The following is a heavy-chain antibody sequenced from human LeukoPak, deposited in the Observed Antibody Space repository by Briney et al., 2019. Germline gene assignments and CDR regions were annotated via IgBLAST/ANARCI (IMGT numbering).Heavy chain of an antibody. CDR2: IYYSGST. Sequence: SETLSLTCTVSGGSISSYYWSWIRQPPGKGLEWIGYIYYSGSTNYNPSLKSRVTISVDTSKNQFSLKLSSVTAADTAVYYCAREGAYYDFWSGYYTLRMCDYWGQGTLVTVSS. CDR1: GGSISSYY. J-gene: IGHJ4*02. CDR3: AREGAYYDFWSGYYTLRMCDY. D-gene: IGHD3-3*01. V-gene: IGHV4-59*12.